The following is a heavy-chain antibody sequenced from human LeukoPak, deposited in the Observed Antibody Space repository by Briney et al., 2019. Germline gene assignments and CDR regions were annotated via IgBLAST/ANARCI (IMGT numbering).Heavy chain of an antibody. D-gene: IGHD1-7*01. Sequence: GGSLRLSCAASGFTFSSYSMNWVRQAPGKGLEWVSSISSSSSYIYYADSVKGRFTISRDNAKNSLYLQMNSLRAEDTAVYYCARDGGTTLFDPWGQGTLVTVSS. V-gene: IGHV3-21*01. CDR2: ISSSSSYI. CDR3: ARDGGTTLFDP. J-gene: IGHJ5*02. CDR1: GFTFSSYS.